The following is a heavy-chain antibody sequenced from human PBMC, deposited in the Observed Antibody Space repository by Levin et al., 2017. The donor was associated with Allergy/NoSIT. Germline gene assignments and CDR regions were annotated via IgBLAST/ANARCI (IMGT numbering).Heavy chain of an antibody. V-gene: IGHV3-48*03. Sequence: GGSLRLSCAASGFTFSSYEMNWVRQAPGKGLEWVSYISSSGSTIYYADSVKGRFTISRDNAKNSLYLQMNSLRAEDTAVYYCARVAVDYGDYVGYFDYWGQGTLVTVSS. D-gene: IGHD4-17*01. CDR2: ISSSGSTI. CDR3: ARVAVDYGDYVGYFDY. J-gene: IGHJ4*02. CDR1: GFTFSSYE.